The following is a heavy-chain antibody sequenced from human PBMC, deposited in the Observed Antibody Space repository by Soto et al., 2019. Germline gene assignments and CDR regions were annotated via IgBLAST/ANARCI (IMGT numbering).Heavy chain of an antibody. CDR3: ARMNYYDTSGYPFDY. V-gene: IGHV4-59*02. Sequence: SETLSLTCAVYGGSGGSFSGYYWSWIRQPPGKGLEWIGYIYFRGTTNYNPSLKSRVTMSADTSKNQFSLKLNSATAADTAVYYCARMNYYDTSGYPFDYWGQGMMVTISS. D-gene: IGHD3-22*01. CDR1: GGSGGSFSGYY. J-gene: IGHJ4*02. CDR2: IYFRGTT.